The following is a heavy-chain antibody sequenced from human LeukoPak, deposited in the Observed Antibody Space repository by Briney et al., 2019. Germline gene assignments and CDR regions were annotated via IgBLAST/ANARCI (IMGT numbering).Heavy chain of an antibody. D-gene: IGHD3-22*01. V-gene: IGHV3-33*01. CDR2: IWYDGSNK. Sequence: PGGSLRLSCAASGFTFGSYGMHWVRQAPGKGLEWVAVIWYDGSNKYYADSVKGRFTISRDNSKNTLYLQMNSLRAEDTAVYYCAREAYYDSSGYPDYWGQGTLVTVSS. J-gene: IGHJ4*02. CDR1: GFTFGSYG. CDR3: AREAYYDSSGYPDY.